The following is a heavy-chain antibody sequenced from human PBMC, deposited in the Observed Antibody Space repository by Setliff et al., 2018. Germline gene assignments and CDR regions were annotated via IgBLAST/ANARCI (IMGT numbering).Heavy chain of an antibody. J-gene: IGHJ4*02. CDR1: GNTFTGYY. Sequence: GASVKVSCKASGNTFTGYYTHWLRQAPGQGLEWMGCINPNSGGTTFAQKFQGRVTITRDTSNSTDYMDLSRLTSDDTAVYYCAREVLSTVVAWDYWGQGTLVTVS. D-gene: IGHD4-17*01. V-gene: IGHV1-2*02. CDR2: INPNSGGT. CDR3: AREVLSTVVAWDY.